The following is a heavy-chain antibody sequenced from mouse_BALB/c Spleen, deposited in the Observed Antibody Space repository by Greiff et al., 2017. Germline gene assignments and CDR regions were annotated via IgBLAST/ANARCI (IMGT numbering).Heavy chain of an antibody. D-gene: IGHD1-1*01. CDR3: ARGYYYGSSYPYYAMDY. CDR1: GFSLTSYG. J-gene: IGHJ4*01. V-gene: IGHV2-9*02. Sequence: QVQLKESGPGLVAPSQSLSITCTVSGFSLTSYGVHWVRQPPGKGLQWPGVIWAGGSTNYNSALMSRLSISKDNSKSQVFLKMNSLQTDDTAMYYCARGYYYGSSYPYYAMDYWGQGTSVTVSS. CDR2: IWAGGST.